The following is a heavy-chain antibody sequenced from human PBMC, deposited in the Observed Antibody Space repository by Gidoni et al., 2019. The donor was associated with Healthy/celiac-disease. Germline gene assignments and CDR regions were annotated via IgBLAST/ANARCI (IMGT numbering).Heavy chain of an antibody. J-gene: IGHJ2*01. D-gene: IGHD3-3*01. CDR2: ISSSSSYT. CDR1: GCTFSDYY. V-gene: IGHV3-11*06. CDR3: ARVGPDYDFWSGPWYFDL. Sequence: QVQLVESGGDLVKPGGSLRLSCAASGCTFSDYYMSWIRQAPGKGLEWVSYISSSSSYTNYADSVKGRFTISRDNAKNSLYLQMNSLRAEDTAVYYCARVGPDYDFWSGPWYFDLWGRGTLVTVSS.